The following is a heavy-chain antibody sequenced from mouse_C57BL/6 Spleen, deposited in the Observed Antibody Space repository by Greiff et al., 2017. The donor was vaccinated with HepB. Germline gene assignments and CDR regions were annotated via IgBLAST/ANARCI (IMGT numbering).Heavy chain of an antibody. CDR2: ISSGGSYT. CDR1: GFTFSSYG. V-gene: IGHV5-6*01. Sequence: EVNVVESGGDLVKPGGSLKLSCAASGFTFSSYGMSWVRQTPDKRLEWVATISSGGSYTYYPDSVKGRFTISRDNAKNTLYLQMSSLKSEDTAMYYCARHKTTVVESPYYAMDYWGQGTSVTVSS. J-gene: IGHJ4*01. D-gene: IGHD1-1*01. CDR3: ARHKTTVVESPYYAMDY.